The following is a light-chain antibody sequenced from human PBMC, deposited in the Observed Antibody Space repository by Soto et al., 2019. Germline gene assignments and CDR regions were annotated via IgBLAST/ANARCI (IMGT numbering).Light chain of an antibody. J-gene: IGKJ5*01. CDR1: QGISSY. CDR3: QQINSYPRT. Sequence: DIQLTQSLSFLSASVGDRVTITCRASQGISSYLAWYQQKPGKAPKLLIYAASTLQSGVPSRFSGSGSGTEFTLTISSLQPEDFATYYCQQINSYPRTFGQGTRLDIK. V-gene: IGKV1-9*01. CDR2: AAS.